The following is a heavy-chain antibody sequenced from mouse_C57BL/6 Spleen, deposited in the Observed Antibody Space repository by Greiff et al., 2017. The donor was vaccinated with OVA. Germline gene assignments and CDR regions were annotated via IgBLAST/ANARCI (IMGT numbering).Heavy chain of an antibody. CDR2: IWRDGST. D-gene: IGHD1-3*01. J-gene: IGHJ1*03. CDR3: AKPDRLYNWYFGV. CDR1: GFSLTSYG. V-gene: IGHV2-3*01. Sequence: VKLMESGPGLVAPSQSLSITCTVSGFSLTSYGVSWVRQPPGKGLEWLGGIWRDGSTNYHSALISRLSLSKDNSTSQVFLKLHSLQTDDTATYYCAKPDRLYNWYFGVWGTGTTVTVSS.